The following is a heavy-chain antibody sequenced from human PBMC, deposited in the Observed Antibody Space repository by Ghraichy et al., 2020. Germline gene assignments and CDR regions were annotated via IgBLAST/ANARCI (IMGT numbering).Heavy chain of an antibody. CDR3: AKAMNSYYDFWSGYPDYGMDV. D-gene: IGHD3-3*01. V-gene: IGHV3-23*01. J-gene: IGHJ6*02. CDR2: ISGSGGST. CDR1: GFTFSSYA. Sequence: GGSLRLSCAASGFTFSSYAMSWVRQAPGKGLEWVSAISGSGGSTYYADSVKGRFTISRDNSKNTLYLQMKSLRAEDTAVYYCAKAMNSYYDFWSGYPDYGMDVWGQGTTVTVSS.